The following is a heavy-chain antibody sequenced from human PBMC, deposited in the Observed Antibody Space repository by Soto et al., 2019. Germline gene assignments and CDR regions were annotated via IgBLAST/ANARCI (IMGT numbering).Heavy chain of an antibody. CDR3: ARSCSSTSCYQCQHAFDI. J-gene: IGHJ3*02. Sequence: ASVKVSCKASGGTFSSYAISWVRQAPGQGLEWMGGIIPIFGTANYAQKFQGRVTITADESTSTAYMELSSLRSEDTAVYYCARSCSSTSCYQCQHAFDIWGQGTMVTVSS. V-gene: IGHV1-69*13. CDR1: GGTFSSYA. CDR2: IIPIFGTA. D-gene: IGHD2-2*01.